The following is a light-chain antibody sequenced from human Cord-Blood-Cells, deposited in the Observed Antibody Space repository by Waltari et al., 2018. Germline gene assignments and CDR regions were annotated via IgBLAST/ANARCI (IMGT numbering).Light chain of an antibody. V-gene: IGLV1-40*01. CDR3: QSYDSSLSGYV. J-gene: IGLJ1*01. Sequence: QSVLTQPPSVSGAPGQRVTISCTGSSSNIGAGYDVHWYQQLPGTAPKLLAQGTGSRPAGVPDRFSGSKSGTSASLAITGLQAEDEAVYYCQSYDSSLSGYVFGTGTKVTVL. CDR2: GTG. CDR1: SSNIGAGYD.